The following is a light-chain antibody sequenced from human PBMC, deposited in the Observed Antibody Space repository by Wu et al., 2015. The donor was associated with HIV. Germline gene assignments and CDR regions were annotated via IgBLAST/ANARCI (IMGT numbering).Light chain of an antibody. Sequence: EIVLTQSPATLSLSPGERATLSCGASQSVSSGYLAWYQQKPGLAPRLLIYDASSRATGIPDRFSGSGSGTDFTLTISRLEPEDFAVYYCQQYGSSPYTFGQGTKL. V-gene: IGKV3D-20*01. CDR2: DAS. CDR1: QSVSSGY. CDR3: QQYGSSPYT. J-gene: IGKJ2*01.